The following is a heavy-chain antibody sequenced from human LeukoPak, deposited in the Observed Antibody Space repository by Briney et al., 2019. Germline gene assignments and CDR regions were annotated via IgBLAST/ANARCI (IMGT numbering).Heavy chain of an antibody. CDR2: INPSGGST. CDR3: ATQPLDGYNAGTVSYYFDY. CDR1: GYTFTSYY. D-gene: IGHD5-24*01. V-gene: IGHV1-46*01. J-gene: IGHJ4*02. Sequence: ASVKVSCKASGYTFTSYYMHWVRQAPGQGLEWMGIINPSGGSTSYAQKFQGRVTMTRDTSTSTVYMELSSLRSEDTAVYYCATQPLDGYNAGTVSYYFDYWGQGTLVTVSS.